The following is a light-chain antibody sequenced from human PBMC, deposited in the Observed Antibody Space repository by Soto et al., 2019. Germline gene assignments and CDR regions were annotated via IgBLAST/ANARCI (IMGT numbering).Light chain of an antibody. CDR2: DAS. CDR1: QSVSYW. Sequence: DIHMTQSPSTLSASVGDRVTITCRASQSVSYWLAWYQQKPGKAPKLLIHDASSLESGVPSRFRGGGSGQEFTLTISGVQPDDFATYYCQQYGFSFGPGTKVEMK. V-gene: IGKV1-5*01. J-gene: IGKJ3*01. CDR3: QQYGFS.